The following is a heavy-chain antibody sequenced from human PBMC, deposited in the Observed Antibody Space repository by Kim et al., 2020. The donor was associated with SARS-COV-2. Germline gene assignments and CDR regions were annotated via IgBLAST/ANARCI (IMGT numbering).Heavy chain of an antibody. D-gene: IGHD6-6*01. CDR3: ARDVRSSVNYYYYYGMDV. V-gene: IGHV4-30-2*05. J-gene: IGHJ6*02. Sequence: KSRVTISVDTSKNQFSLKLSSVTAADTAVYYCARDVRSSVNYYYYYGMDVWGQGTTVTVSS.